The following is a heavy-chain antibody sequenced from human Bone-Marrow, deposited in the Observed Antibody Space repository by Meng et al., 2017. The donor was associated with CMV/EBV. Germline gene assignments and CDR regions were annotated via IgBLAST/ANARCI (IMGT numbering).Heavy chain of an antibody. D-gene: IGHD3-22*01. CDR2: VQDTGNT. V-gene: IGHV4-59*11. CDR1: GASINDHY. J-gene: IGHJ4*02. Sequence: SETLSLTCTVSGASINDHYLTWIRQPPGKGLEWIGYVQDTGNTNYNPSLKSRVTMSVDTSKNQFSLMLRFVTAADTAVYFCAREQWFIHYFGNWGQGRLVTVSS. CDR3: AREQWFIHYFGN.